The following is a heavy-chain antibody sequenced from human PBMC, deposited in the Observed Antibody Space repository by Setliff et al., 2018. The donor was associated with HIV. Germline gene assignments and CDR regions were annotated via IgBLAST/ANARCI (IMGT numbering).Heavy chain of an antibody. Sequence: PGGSLRLSCAASGFTFNNYAMTWVRQAPGKGPEWIGRIKSKTDGEATDYAASLKGRFTILRNDTESTLYLQMNNLKSDDTAVYYCTRFSEWSEDYWGQGTLVTVSS. CDR3: TRFSEWSEDY. CDR2: IKSKTDGEAT. CDR1: GFTFNNYA. J-gene: IGHJ4*02. D-gene: IGHD3-3*01. V-gene: IGHV3-15*05.